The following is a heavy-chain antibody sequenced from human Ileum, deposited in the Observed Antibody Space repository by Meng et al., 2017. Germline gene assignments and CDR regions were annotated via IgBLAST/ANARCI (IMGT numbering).Heavy chain of an antibody. CDR3: AKTPYFAWLPRFDP. D-gene: IGHD3-9*01. Sequence: GESLKISCAASGFTFTSYAMSWVRQAPGKGLEWVSAISGSGGSTYYADSVKVRFTISRDNSKNTLYLQMNSPRAEDTAVYYCAKTPYFAWLPRFDPWGQGTLVTVSS. CDR1: GFTFTSYA. CDR2: ISGSGGST. J-gene: IGHJ5*02. V-gene: IGHV3-23*01.